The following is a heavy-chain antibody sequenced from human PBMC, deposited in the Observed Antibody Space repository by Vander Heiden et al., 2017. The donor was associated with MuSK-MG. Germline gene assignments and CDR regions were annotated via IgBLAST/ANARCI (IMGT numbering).Heavy chain of an antibody. J-gene: IGHJ3*02. CDR2: IYYSGST. CDR3: ARLKTQYYYDSSGLLDAFDI. CDR1: GGSVSSGSYY. D-gene: IGHD3-22*01. V-gene: IGHV4-61*01. Sequence: QVQLQESGPGLVKPSETLSLTCTVSGGSVSSGSYYWSWIRQPPGKGLEWIGYIYYSGSTNYNPSLKSRVTISVDTSKNQFSLKLSSVTAADTAVYYCARLKTQYYYDSSGLLDAFDIWGQGTMVTVSS.